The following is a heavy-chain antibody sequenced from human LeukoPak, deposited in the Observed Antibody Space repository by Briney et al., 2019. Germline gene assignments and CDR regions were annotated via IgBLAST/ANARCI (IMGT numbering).Heavy chain of an antibody. V-gene: IGHV4-34*01. CDR3: ARRPSSIAAAGTLHNEKDY. J-gene: IGHJ4*02. Sequence: SETLSLTCAVYGGSFSGYYWSWIRQPPGKGLEWIGEINHSGSTNYNPSLKSRVTISVDTSKNQFSLKLSSVTAADTAVYYCARRPSSIAAAGTLHNEKDYWGQGTLVTVSS. D-gene: IGHD6-13*01. CDR1: GGSFSGYY. CDR2: INHSGST.